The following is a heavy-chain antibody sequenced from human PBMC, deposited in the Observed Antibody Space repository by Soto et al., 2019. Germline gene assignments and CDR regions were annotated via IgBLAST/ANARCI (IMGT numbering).Heavy chain of an antibody. Sequence: PADSLKISCKCSGDSFTSYWIGWVRQMPGKGLEWMGIIYPGDSDTRYSPSFQGQVTISADKSISTAYLQWSSLKASDTAMYYCVASNPSSGYYTTFDYWGQGTLVTVS. CDR2: IYPGDSDT. D-gene: IGHD3-22*01. CDR1: GDSFTSYW. V-gene: IGHV5-51*01. CDR3: VASNPSSGYYTTFDY. J-gene: IGHJ4*02.